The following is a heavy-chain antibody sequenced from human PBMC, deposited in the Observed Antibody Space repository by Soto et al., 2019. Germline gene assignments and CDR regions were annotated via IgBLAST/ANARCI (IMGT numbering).Heavy chain of an antibody. V-gene: IGHV1-18*01. CDR3: ARFAPRAYYYGSGSSLFDY. J-gene: IGHJ4*02. CDR2: ISAYNGNT. D-gene: IGHD3-10*01. CDR1: GYTFTSYG. Sequence: QVPLVQSGAEVKKPGASVKVSCKASGYTFTSYGISWVRQAPGQGLEWMGWISAYNGNTNYAQKLQGRVTMTTDTSTSTAYMELRSLRSDDTAVYYCARFAPRAYYYGSGSSLFDYWGQGTLVTVSS.